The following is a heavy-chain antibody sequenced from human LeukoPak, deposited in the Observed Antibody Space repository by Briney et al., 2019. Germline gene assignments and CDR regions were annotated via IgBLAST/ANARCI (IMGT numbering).Heavy chain of an antibody. Sequence: PGGSLRLSCAATGCPFRSYGMPGFRQAPGKGLKWVAIIFYDGSNKYYAASVKGRFTTSRDNSKNTLYLQMNSLRAEDTAVYYCARDWEIAAAGIGYWGQGTLVTVSS. CDR1: GCPFRSYG. CDR2: IFYDGSNK. J-gene: IGHJ4*02. V-gene: IGHV3-33*01. CDR3: ARDWEIAAAGIGY. D-gene: IGHD6-13*01.